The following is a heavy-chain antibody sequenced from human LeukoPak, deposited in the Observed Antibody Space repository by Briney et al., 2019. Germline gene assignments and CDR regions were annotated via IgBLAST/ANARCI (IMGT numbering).Heavy chain of an antibody. D-gene: IGHD1-20*01. CDR3: ARLLVYNSGGEAFDH. CDR1: GFTFSSYA. Sequence: GGSLRLFCAASGFTFSSYAMHWVRQAPGKGLEWVAVISYDGSNKYYADSVKGRFTISRNNAKNSLYLHIDSLRAEDTAVYYCARLLVYNSGGEAFDHWGQGTLVTVSS. J-gene: IGHJ4*02. CDR2: ISYDGSNK. V-gene: IGHV3-30*04.